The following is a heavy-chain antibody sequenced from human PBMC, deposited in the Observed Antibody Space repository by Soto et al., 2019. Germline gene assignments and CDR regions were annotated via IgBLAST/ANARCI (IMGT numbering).Heavy chain of an antibody. V-gene: IGHV2-5*01. CDR1: GFSLSTSGVG. Sequence: QITLKESGPTLVKPTQTLTLTCTFSGFSLSTSGVGVGWIRQPPGKALEWLALIYWNDDKRYSPSLKSRLTITKDTSKNQVVLTMTNMDPVDTATYYCAHLLPPSPPYYDFSSGSDLPPTKNFDYWGQGTLVTVSS. D-gene: IGHD3-3*01. CDR3: AHLLPPSPPYYDFSSGSDLPPTKNFDY. J-gene: IGHJ4*02. CDR2: IYWNDDK.